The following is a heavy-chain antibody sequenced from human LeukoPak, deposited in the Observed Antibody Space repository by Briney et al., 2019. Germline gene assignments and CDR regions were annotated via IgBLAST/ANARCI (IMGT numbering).Heavy chain of an antibody. CDR2: IYYSGST. V-gene: IGHV4-59*01. D-gene: IGHD3-9*01. CDR3: ARGGYDILTGPSPFDY. Sequence: SETLSLTCTVPGGSISRYYWSWIRQPPGRGLEWIGYIYYSGSTNYNPSLNSRVTISVDTSKNQFSLKLSSVTAADTAVYYCARGGYDILTGPSPFDYWGQGTLVTVSS. J-gene: IGHJ4*02. CDR1: GGSISRYY.